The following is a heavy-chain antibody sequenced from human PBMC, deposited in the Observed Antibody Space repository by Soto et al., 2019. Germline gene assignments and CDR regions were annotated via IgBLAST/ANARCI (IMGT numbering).Heavy chain of an antibody. Sequence: QVQLVESGGGVVQPGRSLSLSCAAAGCTFSSYGMHWVRQAPGKGLEWVAVISYDGSNKYYADSVKGRFTISRYNSKNTLDLQINSLRAEDTAVDYCSKELEYASDNWHDDPFYYYYGMDVWGQGTTVTVSS. D-gene: IGHD1-1*01. CDR1: GCTFSSYG. CDR2: ISYDGSNK. V-gene: IGHV3-30*18. CDR3: SKELEYASDNWHDDPFYYYYGMDV. J-gene: IGHJ6*02.